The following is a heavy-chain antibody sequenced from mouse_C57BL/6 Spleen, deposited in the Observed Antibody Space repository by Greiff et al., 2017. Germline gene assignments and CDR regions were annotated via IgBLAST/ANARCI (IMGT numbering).Heavy chain of an antibody. CDR1: GYAFSSSW. J-gene: IGHJ2*01. D-gene: IGHD1-1*01. CDR3: VITTVVASYYFDY. CDR2: IYPGDGDT. Sequence: QVQLRQSGPELVKPGASVKISCKASGYAFSSSWMNWVKQRPGKGLEWIGRIYPGDGDTNYNGKFKGKATLTADKSSSTAYMQLSSLTSEDSAVYFCVITTVVASYYFDYWGQGTTLTVSS. V-gene: IGHV1-82*01.